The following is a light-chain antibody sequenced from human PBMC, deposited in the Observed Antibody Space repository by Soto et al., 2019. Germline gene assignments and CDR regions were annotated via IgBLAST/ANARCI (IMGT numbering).Light chain of an antibody. Sequence: EIVLAQSPGTLSLSPGERATLSCRASQSVTNSFLAWYQQKPGQAPRLLIYGASRRATGIPDRFSASGSGTDFTLTIIRLEPEDFAVYYCQQYGSSQWTFGQGTKVDI. V-gene: IGKV3-20*01. J-gene: IGKJ1*01. CDR2: GAS. CDR1: QSVTNSF. CDR3: QQYGSSQWT.